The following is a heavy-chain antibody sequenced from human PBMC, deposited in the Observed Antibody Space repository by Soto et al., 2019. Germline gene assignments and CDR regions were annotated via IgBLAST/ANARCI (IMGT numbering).Heavy chain of an antibody. V-gene: IGHV1-3*01. CDR2: INAGNGNT. CDR1: GYTFTSYA. D-gene: IGHD2-2*01. J-gene: IGHJ6*03. Sequence: ASVKVSCKASGYTFTSYAMHWVRQAPGQRLERIRRINAGNGNTKYSQKFQGRVTITRDTSASSVYMELSSLRSEDTALYYCARGCSSTSCSLPYYYMHVWGKGTTVTVS. CDR3: ARGCSSTSCSLPYYYMHV.